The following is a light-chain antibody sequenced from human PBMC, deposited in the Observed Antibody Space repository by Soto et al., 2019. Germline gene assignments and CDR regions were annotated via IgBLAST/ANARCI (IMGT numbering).Light chain of an antibody. CDR2: DAS. J-gene: IGKJ3*01. V-gene: IGKV1-27*01. CDR3: QKYNTAPFT. Sequence: DIQMTQSPSSLSASVGDRVTITCRASQGISNYLAWYQQKPRKLPELLIYDASTLQSGVPFRFSGGGSGTDFTLTISGLQPEDVATYYCQKYNTAPFTFGPGTKVDIK. CDR1: QGISNY.